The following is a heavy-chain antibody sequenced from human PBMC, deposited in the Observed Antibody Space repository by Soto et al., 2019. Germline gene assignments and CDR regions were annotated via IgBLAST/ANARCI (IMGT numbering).Heavy chain of an antibody. D-gene: IGHD2-15*01. J-gene: IGHJ4*02. Sequence: QVQLVESGGGVVQPGRSLRLSCAASGFTFSSYGMHWVRQAPGKGLAWVAVISYDGSNKYYADSVKGQFTISRDNSKNTLYLQMNSLRAEDTAVYYCAKETYSGPLDYWGQGTLVTVSS. V-gene: IGHV3-30*18. CDR3: AKETYSGPLDY. CDR1: GFTFSSYG. CDR2: ISYDGSNK.